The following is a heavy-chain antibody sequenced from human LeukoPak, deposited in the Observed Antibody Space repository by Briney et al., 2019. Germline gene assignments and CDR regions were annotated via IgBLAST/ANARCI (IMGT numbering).Heavy chain of an antibody. CDR1: GGFFSGYY. Sequence: SETLSLTCAVYGGFFSGYYWSWIRQPPGKGLEWIGEINHSGSTNYNPSLKSRVTISVDTSKNQFSLKLSSVTAAGTAVYYCARHRVYYYYYMVVWGKGTTVTISS. D-gene: IGHD1-14*01. J-gene: IGHJ6*03. CDR2: INHSGST. CDR3: ARHRVYYYYYMVV. V-gene: IGHV4-34*01.